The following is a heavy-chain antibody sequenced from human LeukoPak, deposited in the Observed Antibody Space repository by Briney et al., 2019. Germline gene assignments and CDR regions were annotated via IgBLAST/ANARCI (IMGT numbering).Heavy chain of an antibody. CDR2: ISYDGSNK. V-gene: IGHV3-30*03. J-gene: IGHJ6*03. Sequence: GGSLRLSCAASGFTFSSYGMHWVRQAPGKGLEWVAVISYDGSNKYYADSVKGRFTISRDNAKNSLYLQMNSLRAEDTALYYCARVASGYENAYYYYMDVWGKGTTVTVSS. CDR3: ARVASGYENAYYYYMDV. CDR1: GFTFSSYG. D-gene: IGHD5-12*01.